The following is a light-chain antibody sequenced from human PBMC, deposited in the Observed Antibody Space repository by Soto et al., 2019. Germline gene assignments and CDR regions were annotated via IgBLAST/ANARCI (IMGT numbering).Light chain of an antibody. Sequence: DIQMTQSPSSVSASVGDRVTITCRASQGISNWLAWYQQKPGNAPKLLIYATSTSQSGVPSRFSGSGSGTDFTLTISSLQPEDFATYYCQQANSFPLTFGGGTKVDIK. CDR2: ATS. V-gene: IGKV1-12*01. CDR3: QQANSFPLT. CDR1: QGISNW. J-gene: IGKJ4*01.